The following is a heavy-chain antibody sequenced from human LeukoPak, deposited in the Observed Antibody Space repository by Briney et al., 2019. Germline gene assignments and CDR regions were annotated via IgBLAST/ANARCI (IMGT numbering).Heavy chain of an antibody. CDR2: VYHSGDT. CDR3: ARERPSIVRGVQTPFDY. J-gene: IGHJ4*02. V-gene: IGHV4-38-2*02. D-gene: IGHD3-10*01. Sequence: TSSETLSLTCVVSAFSVTSSYYWGWIRQSPGKGLAWIGSVYHSGDTYYNPSLEGRVAMSVDTSKNQLSLKLSSVTAADTAVYYCARERPSIVRGVQTPFDYWGQGTLVTVSS. CDR1: AFSVTSSYY.